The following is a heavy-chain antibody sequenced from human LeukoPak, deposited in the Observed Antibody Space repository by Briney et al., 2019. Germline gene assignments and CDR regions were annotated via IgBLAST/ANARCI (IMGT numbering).Heavy chain of an antibody. D-gene: IGHD1-14*01. V-gene: IGHV3-21*01. CDR3: ARVRLQPRTLLDDAFDI. J-gene: IGHJ3*02. Sequence: PGGSLRLSCAASGFTFSSYSMNWVRQAPGKGLEWVSCISTSSSYVYYADSVKGRFTISRDNAKNSLYLQMNSLGAEDTAVYYCARVRLQPRTLLDDAFDIWGQGTMVTVSS. CDR1: GFTFSSYS. CDR2: ISTSSSYV.